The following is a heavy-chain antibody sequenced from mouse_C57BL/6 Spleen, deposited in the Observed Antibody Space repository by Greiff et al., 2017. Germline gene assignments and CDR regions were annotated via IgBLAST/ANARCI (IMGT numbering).Heavy chain of an antibody. CDR2: IWSGGST. CDR1: GFSLTSYG. Sequence: VQLQESGPGLVQPSQSLSITCTVSGFSLTSYGVHWVRQSPGKGLEWLGVIWSGGSTDYNAAFISRLSISKDNSKSQGFFKMNSLQADDTAIYYCASPSTIYYGSSYGYFDVWGTGTTVTVSS. D-gene: IGHD1-1*01. J-gene: IGHJ1*03. CDR3: ASPSTIYYGSSYGYFDV. V-gene: IGHV2-2*01.